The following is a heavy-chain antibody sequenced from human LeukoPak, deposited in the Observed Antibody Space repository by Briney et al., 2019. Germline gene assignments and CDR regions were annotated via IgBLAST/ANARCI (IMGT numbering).Heavy chain of an antibody. V-gene: IGHV4-59*01. CDR3: ARAAAPYYYYGMDV. CDR2: IYYSGST. J-gene: IGHJ6*02. Sequence: SETLSLTCTVSGGSISSYYWSWIRQPPGKGLEWIGYIYYSGSTNYNPSLKSRVTISVDTSKNQFSLKLSSVTAADTAVYYCARAAAPYYYYGMDVWGQGTTVTVSS. D-gene: IGHD6-13*01. CDR1: GGSISSYY.